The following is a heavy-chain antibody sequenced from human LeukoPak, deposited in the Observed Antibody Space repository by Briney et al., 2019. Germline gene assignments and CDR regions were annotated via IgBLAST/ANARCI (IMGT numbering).Heavy chain of an antibody. J-gene: IGHJ5*02. CDR3: ARGFGGYAYYNYFDP. CDR2: IHYSGST. Sequence: SETLSLTCTVSGGSISSYYWSWIRQPPGKGLEWIGYIHYSGSTNYNPSLKSRVTISGDTSKNQFSLKLTSVTAADMAVYYCARGFGGYAYYNYFDPWGQGTLVTVSS. D-gene: IGHD5-24*01. V-gene: IGHV4-59*01. CDR1: GGSISSYY.